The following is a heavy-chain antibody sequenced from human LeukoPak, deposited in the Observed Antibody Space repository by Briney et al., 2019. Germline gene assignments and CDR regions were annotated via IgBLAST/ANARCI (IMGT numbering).Heavy chain of an antibody. V-gene: IGHV3-30*03. CDR1: GFTFSSYG. Sequence: GGSLRLSCAASGFTFSSYGMHWVRQAPGKGLEWVALISYDAINKYYADSVKGRFTISRENSQNMLYLQMDSLRDDDAAVYYCARAQIPGRCLGGSCYSGYWGQGTLVTVST. D-gene: IGHD2-15*01. CDR2: ISYDAINK. J-gene: IGHJ4*02. CDR3: ARAQIPGRCLGGSCYSGY.